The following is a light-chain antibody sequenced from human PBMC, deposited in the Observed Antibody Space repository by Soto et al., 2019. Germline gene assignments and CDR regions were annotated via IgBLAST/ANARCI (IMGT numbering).Light chain of an antibody. CDR3: QHYDGNSPWT. Sequence: DVQMTQSPSTLSASIGDRVTITCRASQSIDQWLAWFQQKPGKAPKVLIYKASTLQSGVPSRFSASGSGTECTLTISSLQPDDFATYYCQHYDGNSPWTFGQGTKVEI. CDR1: QSIDQW. J-gene: IGKJ1*01. CDR2: KAS. V-gene: IGKV1-5*03.